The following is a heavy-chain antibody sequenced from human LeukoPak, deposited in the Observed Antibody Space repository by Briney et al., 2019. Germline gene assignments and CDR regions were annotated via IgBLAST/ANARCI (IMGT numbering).Heavy chain of an antibody. V-gene: IGHV3-30*18. CDR2: ISYDGSNK. CDR3: AKSDSGGDY. J-gene: IGHJ4*02. CDR1: GFTFSSYV. D-gene: IGHD2-15*01. Sequence: GGSLRLSCAASGFTFSSYVMHWVRQAPGKGLEWVAVISYDGSNKFYADSVKGRFTISRDNSKNTLYLQMNSLRAEDTAVYYCAKSDSGGDYWGQGTPVTVSS.